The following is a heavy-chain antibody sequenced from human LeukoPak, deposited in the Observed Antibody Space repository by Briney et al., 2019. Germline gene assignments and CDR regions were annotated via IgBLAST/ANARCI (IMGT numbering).Heavy chain of an antibody. CDR2: ISASGGST. V-gene: IGHV3-23*01. Sequence: GESLRLSCSASGFTFSSYAMRWVRQAPGKGLEWVSGISASGGSTDYADSVKGRFTITRDNSKNTLYLQMNSLRAEDTAVYYCAKLCSGGSCYWNYWGQGTLVTVSS. CDR1: GFTFSSYA. D-gene: IGHD2-15*01. J-gene: IGHJ4*02. CDR3: AKLCSGGSCYWNY.